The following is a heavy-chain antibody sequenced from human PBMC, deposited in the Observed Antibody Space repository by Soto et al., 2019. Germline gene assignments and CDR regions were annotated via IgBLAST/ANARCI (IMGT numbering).Heavy chain of an antibody. D-gene: IGHD2-15*01. CDR1: GFTFSSYA. J-gene: IGHJ4*02. V-gene: IGHV3-23*01. Sequence: GGSLRLSCAASGFTFSSYAMSWVRQAPGKGLEWVSAISGSGGSTYYADSVKGRFTISRDNSKNTLYLQMNSLRAEDTAVYYCAKGGLAQPYSGPIVVVVESRFGYYFDYWGQGTLVTVSS. CDR2: ISGSGGST. CDR3: AKGGLAQPYSGPIVVVVESRFGYYFDY.